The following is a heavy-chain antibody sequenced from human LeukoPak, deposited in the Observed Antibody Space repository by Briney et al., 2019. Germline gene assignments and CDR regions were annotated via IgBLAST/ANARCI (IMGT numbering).Heavy chain of an antibody. Sequence: SGGSLRLSCAASGFTFSSYWMSWVRQPPGKGLEWVANIKQDGSEKYYVDSVKGRFTISRDNAKNSLYLQMNSLRAEDTAVYYCARVTHNWNDENWFDPWGQGTLVTVSS. CDR1: GFTFSSYW. D-gene: IGHD1-20*01. J-gene: IGHJ5*02. CDR2: IKQDGSEK. V-gene: IGHV3-7*01. CDR3: ARVTHNWNDENWFDP.